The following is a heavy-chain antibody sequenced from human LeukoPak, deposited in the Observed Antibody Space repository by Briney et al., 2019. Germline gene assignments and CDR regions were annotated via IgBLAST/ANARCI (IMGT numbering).Heavy chain of an antibody. J-gene: IGHJ6*02. Sequence: SETLSLTCTVSGGSISSYYWSWIRQPPGKGLEWIGYIYYSGSTNYNPSLKSRVTISVDTSKNQFSLKLSSVTAADTAVYYCARDQGSWHRPGGPHYYYYGMDVWGQGTTVTVSS. CDR1: GGSISSYY. CDR2: IYYSGST. CDR3: ARDQGSWHRPGGPHYYYYGMDV. D-gene: IGHD6-13*01. V-gene: IGHV4-59*01.